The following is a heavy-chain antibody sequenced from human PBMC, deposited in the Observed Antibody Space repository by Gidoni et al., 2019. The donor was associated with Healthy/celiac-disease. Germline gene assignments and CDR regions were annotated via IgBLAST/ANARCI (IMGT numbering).Heavy chain of an antibody. Sequence: GGSISSSSYYWGWLRQPPGKGLEWIGSIYYSGSTYYNPSLKSRVTISVDTSKNQFSLKLSSVTAADTAVYYCARRNSYDWFDPWGQGTLVTVSS. D-gene: IGHD3-3*01. CDR2: IYYSGST. CDR1: GGSISSSSYY. CDR3: ARRNSYDWFDP. J-gene: IGHJ5*02. V-gene: IGHV4-39*01.